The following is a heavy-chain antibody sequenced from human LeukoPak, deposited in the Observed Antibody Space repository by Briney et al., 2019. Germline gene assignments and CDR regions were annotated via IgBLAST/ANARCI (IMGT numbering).Heavy chain of an antibody. V-gene: IGHV3-7*01. CDR3: AREPVVTAIDDSFDI. Sequence: GGSLRLSCAASGFTFSSYRMSWVRQAPGKGLEWVANIKQDGSEKYYVDSVKGRFTISRDNAKNSLYLQMNSLRAEDTAVYYCAREPVVTAIDDSFDIWGQGTMVTVSS. CDR2: IKQDGSEK. D-gene: IGHD2-21*02. CDR1: GFTFSSYR. J-gene: IGHJ3*02.